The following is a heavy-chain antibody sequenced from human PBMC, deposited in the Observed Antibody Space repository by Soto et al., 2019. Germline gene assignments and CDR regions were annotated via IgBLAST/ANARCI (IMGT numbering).Heavy chain of an antibody. CDR3: ARLNYYESRGHRGWFDP. CDR1: GFTFSSYR. CDR2: ISSSSSYI. Sequence: VGFLRLSCAACGFTFSSYRMNWVRQSTGHWLEWVSSISSSSSYIYYADSVKGRLTIYRDNAKNSMYLQMNSLRAEDAAGYYCARLNYYESRGHRGWFDPWGQGTLVTVSS. V-gene: IGHV3-21*01. D-gene: IGHD3-22*01. J-gene: IGHJ5*02.